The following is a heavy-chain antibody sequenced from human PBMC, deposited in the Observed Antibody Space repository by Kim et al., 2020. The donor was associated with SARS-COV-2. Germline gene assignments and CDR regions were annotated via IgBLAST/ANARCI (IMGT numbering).Heavy chain of an antibody. Sequence: ASVKVSCKASGYTFTSYAMHWVRQAPGQRLEWMGWINAGNGNTKYSQKFQGRVTITRDTSASTAYMELSSLRSEDTAVYYCARVGIFAVAGPDYYYYGMDVWGQGTTVTVYS. CDR3: ARVGIFAVAGPDYYYYGMDV. J-gene: IGHJ6*02. D-gene: IGHD6-19*01. V-gene: IGHV1-3*01. CDR2: INAGNGNT. CDR1: GYTFTSYA.